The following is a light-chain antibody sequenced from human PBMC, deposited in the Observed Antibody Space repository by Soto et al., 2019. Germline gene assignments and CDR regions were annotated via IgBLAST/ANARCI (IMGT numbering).Light chain of an antibody. Sequence: EIVLTQSPGTLSLSPGERATLSCRASHSVGSNLAWYQQNPGQAPRLLIYGASTRATGVPARFSGSGSATQFTLTISSLQSEDFGFYYCQQYKQWPVAFGGGTKVDIK. CDR3: QQYKQWPVA. CDR1: HSVGSN. J-gene: IGKJ4*01. V-gene: IGKV3-15*01. CDR2: GAS.